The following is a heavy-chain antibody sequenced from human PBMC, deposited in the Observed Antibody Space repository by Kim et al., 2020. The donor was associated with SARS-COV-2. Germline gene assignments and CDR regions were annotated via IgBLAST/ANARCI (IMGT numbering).Heavy chain of an antibody. Sequence: CYNPSLKSRVTISVDTSKKQFSLKLSSVTAADTAVYYCARQSEVGAFDIWGQGTMVTVSS. D-gene: IGHD2-2*01. V-gene: IGHV4-39*01. CDR3: ARQSEVGAFDI. J-gene: IGHJ3*02.